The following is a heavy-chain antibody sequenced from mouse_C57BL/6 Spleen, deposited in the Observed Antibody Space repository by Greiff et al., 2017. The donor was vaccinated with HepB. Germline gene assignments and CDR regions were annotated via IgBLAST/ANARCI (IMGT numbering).Heavy chain of an antibody. J-gene: IGHJ1*03. CDR3: ASPDYDALYFDV. D-gene: IGHD2-4*01. Sequence: QVQLQQSGAELVKPGASVKLSCKASGYTFTSYWMHWVKQRPGQGLEWIGMIHPNSGSTNYNEKFKSKATLTVDKSSSTAYMQLSSLTSEDSAVYYCASPDYDALYFDVWGTGTTVTVSS. CDR2: IHPNSGST. CDR1: GYTFTSYW. V-gene: IGHV1-64*01.